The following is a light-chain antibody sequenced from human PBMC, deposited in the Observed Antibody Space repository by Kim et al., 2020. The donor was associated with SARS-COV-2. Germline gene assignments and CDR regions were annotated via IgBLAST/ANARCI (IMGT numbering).Light chain of an antibody. CDR2: GRN. CDR1: SLRSYY. V-gene: IGLV3-19*01. CDR3: QSRDSGGKVV. Sequence: SSELTQDPAVSVALGQTVRTTCQGDSLRSYYVTWYQQKPRQAPLLVIYGRNNRPSGIPDRFSGSASGYTASLTISGTQAEDEADYYCQSRDSGGKVVFGGGTKLTVL. J-gene: IGLJ2*01.